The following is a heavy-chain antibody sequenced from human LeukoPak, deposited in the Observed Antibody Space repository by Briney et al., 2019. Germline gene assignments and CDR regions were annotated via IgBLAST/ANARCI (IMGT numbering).Heavy chain of an antibody. Sequence: SETLSLTCAVYGGSFGGYYWSWIRQPPGKGLEWIGEMNHSGSTRYSPSLKSRATISEDTSKNQFALKLSSVTAADTAVYYCARKAVQGSYAFGIWGQGTMVTVSS. CDR1: GGSFGGYY. CDR2: MNHSGST. V-gene: IGHV4-34*01. J-gene: IGHJ3*02. CDR3: ARKAVQGSYAFGI.